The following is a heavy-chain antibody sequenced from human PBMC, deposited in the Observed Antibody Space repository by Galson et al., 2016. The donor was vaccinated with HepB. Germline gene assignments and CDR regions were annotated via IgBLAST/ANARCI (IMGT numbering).Heavy chain of an antibody. CDR1: GFHFSSYN. CDR3: ARDQEVWFGEKDAFDI. D-gene: IGHD3-10*01. V-gene: IGHV3-21*01. J-gene: IGHJ3*02. Sequence: SLRLSCAASGFHFSSYNMNWVRQAPGKGLEWVSSISATSKYIYYADSVQGRFTISRDNAKMSLYLQMNSLRVEDTAVYYWARDQEVWFGEKDAFDIWGQGTMVTVSS. CDR2: ISATSKYI.